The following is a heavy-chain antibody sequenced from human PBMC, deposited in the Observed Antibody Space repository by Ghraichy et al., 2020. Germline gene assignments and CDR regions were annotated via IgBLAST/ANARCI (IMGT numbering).Heavy chain of an antibody. V-gene: IGHV4-34*01. CDR1: GGSFSGYY. CDR2: INHSGST. Sequence: SETLSLTCAVYGGSFSGYYWSWIRQPPGKGLEWIGEINHSGSTNYNPSLKSRVTISVDTSKNQFSLKLSSVTAADTAVYYCARTGRGWSARDPPWGQGTLVTVSS. J-gene: IGHJ5*02. D-gene: IGHD6-19*01. CDR3: ARTGRGWSARDPP.